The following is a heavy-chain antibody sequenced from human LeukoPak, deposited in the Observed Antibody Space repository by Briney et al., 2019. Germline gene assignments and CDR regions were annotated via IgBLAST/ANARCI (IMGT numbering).Heavy chain of an antibody. V-gene: IGHV4-31*03. Sequence: SQALSLTCTVSGGSISSGGYYWSWIRQHPGKGLEWIGYIYYSGGTYYNPSLKSRVTISVDTSKNQFSLKLSSVTAADTAVYCCARDSYDSSGYFEYFQHWGQGTLVTVSS. J-gene: IGHJ1*01. CDR1: GGSISSGGYY. CDR3: ARDSYDSSGYFEYFQH. CDR2: IYYSGGT. D-gene: IGHD3-22*01.